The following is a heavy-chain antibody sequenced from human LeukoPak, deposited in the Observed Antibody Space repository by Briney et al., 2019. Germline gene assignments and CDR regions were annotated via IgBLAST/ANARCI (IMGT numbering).Heavy chain of an antibody. D-gene: IGHD4-17*01. Sequence: GGSLRLSCAGPGFSFGSFWMNWVRQAPGKGLEWVAHIKEDGSETNYVDSLKGRFTISRDNAKNLAYLQMNSLRADDTAVYYCAIDDTVTTRVGFIDWGQGTLVTVSS. CDR2: IKEDGSET. V-gene: IGHV3-7*01. J-gene: IGHJ4*02. CDR3: AIDDTVTTRVGFID. CDR1: GFSFGSFW.